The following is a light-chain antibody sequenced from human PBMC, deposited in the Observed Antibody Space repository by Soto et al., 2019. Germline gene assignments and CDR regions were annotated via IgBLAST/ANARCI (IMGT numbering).Light chain of an antibody. J-gene: IGLJ1*01. V-gene: IGLV1-40*01. CDR3: QSYDSSLSGFYV. CDR2: GNS. Sequence: QSALTQPPSVSGAPGQRVTVSCTGSSSKIGAGYDVHWYQQLPGTASKLLIYGNSNRPSGVPDRFSGSKSGTSASLAITGLQAEDEADYYCQSYDSSLSGFYVFGTGTKVTVL. CDR1: SSKIGAGYD.